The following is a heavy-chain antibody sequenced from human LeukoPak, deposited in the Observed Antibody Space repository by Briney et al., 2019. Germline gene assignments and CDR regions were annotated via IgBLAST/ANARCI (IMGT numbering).Heavy chain of an antibody. D-gene: IGHD6-13*01. J-gene: IGHJ4*02. V-gene: IGHV1-46*01. CDR2: INPSGGST. CDR3: ARSKGGPYSSSWYGDY. Sequence: ASVKVSCKASGYTFTSYYMHWVRQAPGQGLEWMGIINPSGGSTSYAQKFQGRVTITRDTSASTAYMALSSLRSEDTAVYYCARSKGGPYSSSWYGDYWGQGTLVTVSS. CDR1: GYTFTSYY.